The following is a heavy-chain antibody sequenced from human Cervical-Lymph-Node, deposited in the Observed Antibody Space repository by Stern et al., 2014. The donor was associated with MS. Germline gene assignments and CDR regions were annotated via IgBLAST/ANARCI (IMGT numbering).Heavy chain of an antibody. J-gene: IGHJ5*02. V-gene: IGHV2-70*13. CDR2: IDWNDGR. Sequence: QVTLRESGPALVKPTQTLTLTCTFSGFSLTAGGMCVSWVRQPPGKALEWLALIDWNDGRYYNTSLKTRLTISKDTSNNQVVLTMTNMDPVDTATYYCARILRWSRDGYNFWFDPSGQGTLVTVYS. D-gene: IGHD5-24*01. CDR3: ARILRWSRDGYNFWFDP. CDR1: GFSLTAGGMC.